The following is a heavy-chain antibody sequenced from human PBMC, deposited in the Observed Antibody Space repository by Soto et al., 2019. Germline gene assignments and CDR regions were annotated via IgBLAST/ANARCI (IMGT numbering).Heavy chain of an antibody. CDR2: ISGSGGST. V-gene: IGHV3-23*01. D-gene: IGHD2-2*02. CDR3: AKDCSSTSCYSRFDT. J-gene: IGHJ5*02. Sequence: ESLKISCAASGFTFSSYAMIWVRQAPGKGLEWVSAISGSGGSTYYADSVKGRFTISRDNSKNTLYLQMNRLRAEDTAVYYCAKDCSSTSCYSRFDTWGQGTLVTVSS. CDR1: GFTFSSYA.